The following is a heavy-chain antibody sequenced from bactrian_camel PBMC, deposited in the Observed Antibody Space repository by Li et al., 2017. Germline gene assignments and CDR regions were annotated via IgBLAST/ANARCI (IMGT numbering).Heavy chain of an antibody. CDR2: IYTGTDRT. D-gene: IGHD1*01. J-gene: IGHJ6*01. CDR3: AADSGDPLWLGCSGTDFTY. CDR1: GLTTTHNA. Sequence: DVQLVESGGGSAQVGGSLRLSCTASGLTTTHNAVAWFRQIPGKEREGVASIYTGTDRTYYADSVKGRFAIWQDNAKATVYLEINYLRPEDTAMYYCAADSGDPLWLGCSGTDFTYWGQGTQVTVS. V-gene: IGHV3S31*01.